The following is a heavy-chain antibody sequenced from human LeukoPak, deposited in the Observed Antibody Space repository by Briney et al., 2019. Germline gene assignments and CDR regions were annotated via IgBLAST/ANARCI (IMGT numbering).Heavy chain of an antibody. CDR1: GFSFRTYS. D-gene: IGHD3-16*01. J-gene: IGHJ4*02. CDR2: ISSSSGTI. V-gene: IGHV3-48*04. Sequence: GGSLRLSCAASGFSFRTYSMNWVRQAPGKGLEWVSYISSSSGTIYYADSVKGRFTISRDNAKNSLYLQMNSLRAEDTAVYYCVRGGFVLDYWGQGTLVTVSS. CDR3: VRGGFVLDY.